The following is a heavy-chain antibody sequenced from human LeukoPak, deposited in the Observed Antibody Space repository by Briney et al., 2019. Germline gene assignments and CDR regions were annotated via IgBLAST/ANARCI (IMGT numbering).Heavy chain of an antibody. CDR3: ARVDYGDYVSAFDI. CDR2: IYTSGST. J-gene: IGHJ3*02. CDR1: GGSISSGSYY. Sequence: SSETLSLTCAVSGGSISSGSYYLSWIRQPAGKGLEWIGRIYTSGSTNYNPSLKSRVTISVDTSKNQFSLKLSSVTAADTAVYYCARVDYGDYVSAFDIWGQGTMVTVSS. V-gene: IGHV4-61*02. D-gene: IGHD4-17*01.